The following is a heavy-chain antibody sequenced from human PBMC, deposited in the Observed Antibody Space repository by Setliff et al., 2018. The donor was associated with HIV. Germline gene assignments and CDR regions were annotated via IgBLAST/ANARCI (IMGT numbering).Heavy chain of an antibody. CDR2: ISHSGNT. V-gene: IGHV4-59*11. CDR1: GDSINTHY. CDR3: ARSTVGAGASFP. Sequence: SETLSLTCTVSGDSINTHYWSWIRQPPGKGLEWIGCISHSGNTNFNPSLDSRVTISLDTSKNQFSLRLTSLTAADTAIYYCARSTVGAGASFPWGRGILVTV. J-gene: IGHJ5*02. D-gene: IGHD1-26*01.